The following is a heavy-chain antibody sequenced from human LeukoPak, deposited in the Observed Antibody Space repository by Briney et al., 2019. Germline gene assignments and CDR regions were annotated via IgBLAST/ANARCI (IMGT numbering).Heavy chain of an antibody. Sequence: SETLSLTCAVSGVSIPNYYWSWIRQPPGKGLVWIGYIYYNGNTNYNPSLKSRVSISVDTSKNQFSLILSCVTAADRAVYYCARGRIAARLGYWGQGTLVTVSS. CDR1: GVSIPNYY. CDR2: IYYNGNT. D-gene: IGHD6-6*01. CDR3: ARGRIAARLGY. J-gene: IGHJ4*02. V-gene: IGHV4-59*01.